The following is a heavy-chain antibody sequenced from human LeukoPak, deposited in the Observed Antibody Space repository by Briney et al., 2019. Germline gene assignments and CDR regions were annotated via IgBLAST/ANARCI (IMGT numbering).Heavy chain of an antibody. J-gene: IGHJ4*02. CDR1: GYSFTSYW. D-gene: IGHD6-6*01. CDR2: IYPGDSDT. CDR3: ARCIAARSADFDY. Sequence: TGESLKISSKGSGYSFTSYWIGWVRQMPGKGLEWMGIIYPGDSDTRYSPSFQGQVTISADKSISTAYLQWSSLRASDTAMYYCARCIAARSADFDYWGQGTLVTVSS. V-gene: IGHV5-51*01.